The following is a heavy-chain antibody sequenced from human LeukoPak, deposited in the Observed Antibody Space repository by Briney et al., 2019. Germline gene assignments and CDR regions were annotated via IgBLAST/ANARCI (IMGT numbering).Heavy chain of an antibody. V-gene: IGHV4-39*01. J-gene: IGHJ5*02. CDR1: GGSISSSSYS. D-gene: IGHD3-3*01. Sequence: SETLSLTCTVSGGSISSSSYSWGWIRQPPGKGLEWIGSIYYSGSTYYNPSLKSRVTISVDTSKNQFSLKLSSVTAADTAVYYCARRRYYDFWSGYDPKNWFDPWGQGTLVTVSS. CDR3: ARRRYYDFWSGYDPKNWFDP. CDR2: IYYSGST.